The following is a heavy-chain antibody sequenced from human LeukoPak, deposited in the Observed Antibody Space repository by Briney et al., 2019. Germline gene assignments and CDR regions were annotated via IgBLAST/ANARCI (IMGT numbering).Heavy chain of an antibody. CDR2: ISYSGST. Sequence: SETLSLTCTVSGGSISNSFWSWIRQPPDKGLEFIGYISYSGSTNYNPSLKSRLTMSVDTAKNQVSLNLTSVTAADTAVYYCARDKHTTSYTSGRYYPYYFDSWGQGTLVTVSS. D-gene: IGHD3-22*01. CDR3: ARDKHTTSYTSGRYYPYYFDS. CDR1: GGSISNSF. V-gene: IGHV4-59*01. J-gene: IGHJ4*02.